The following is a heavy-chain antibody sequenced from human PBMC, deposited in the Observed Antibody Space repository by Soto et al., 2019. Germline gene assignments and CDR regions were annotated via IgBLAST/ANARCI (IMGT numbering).Heavy chain of an antibody. CDR1: GGSISSYY. Sequence: PSETLSLTCTVSGGSISSYYWSWIRQPPGKGLEWIGYIYYSGSTYYNPSLKSRVTISVDRSKNQFSLKLSSVTAADTAVYYCARAGITIFGVVKTNNWFDPWGQGTLVTVSS. CDR2: IYYSGST. V-gene: IGHV4-59*12. J-gene: IGHJ5*02. D-gene: IGHD3-3*01. CDR3: ARAGITIFGVVKTNNWFDP.